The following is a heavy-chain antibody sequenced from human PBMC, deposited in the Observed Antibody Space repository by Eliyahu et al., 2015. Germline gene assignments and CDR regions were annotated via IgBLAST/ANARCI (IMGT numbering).Heavy chain of an antibody. J-gene: IGHJ4*02. CDR2: IRYDGSNK. Sequence: QVQLVESGGGVVQPGGSLRLSCAASGFTXSSYGMHWVRQAPGKGLEWVAFIRYDGSNKYYADSVKGRFTISRDNSKNTLYLQMNSLRAEDTAVYYCAKLGGNLMGAFDYWGQGTLVTVSS. V-gene: IGHV3-30*02. D-gene: IGHD1-26*01. CDR1: GFTXSSYG. CDR3: AKLGGNLMGAFDY.